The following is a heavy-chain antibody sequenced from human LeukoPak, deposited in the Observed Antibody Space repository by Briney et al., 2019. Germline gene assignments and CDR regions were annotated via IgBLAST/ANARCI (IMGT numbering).Heavy chain of an antibody. V-gene: IGHV4-39*01. CDR3: YALPYYHYMDV. J-gene: IGHJ6*03. CDR1: GGSLSSISYY. Sequence: PSQTLSLTCTVSGGSLSSISYYWGWIRQPPGKGLEWIGSIYYSGSTYYNPSLKSRVTISVQTSKNPFSLKLSSVTAADTAVYYCYALPYYHYMDVWGKGTTVTVSS. CDR2: IYYSGST.